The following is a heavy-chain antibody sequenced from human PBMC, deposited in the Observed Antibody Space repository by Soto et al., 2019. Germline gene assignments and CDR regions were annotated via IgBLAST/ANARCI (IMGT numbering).Heavy chain of an antibody. Sequence: QVQLVQSGAEVKKPGASVKVSCKASGYTFNSYGISWVRQAPGQGLEWMGWISAYNGNTNYAQKLQGRVTMTTDTSTSTAYMELRSLRSDDTAVYYCARGDYYDILTGYSRSFDYWGQGTLVTVSS. CDR1: GYTFNSYG. D-gene: IGHD3-9*01. V-gene: IGHV1-18*01. CDR2: ISAYNGNT. CDR3: ARGDYYDILTGYSRSFDY. J-gene: IGHJ4*02.